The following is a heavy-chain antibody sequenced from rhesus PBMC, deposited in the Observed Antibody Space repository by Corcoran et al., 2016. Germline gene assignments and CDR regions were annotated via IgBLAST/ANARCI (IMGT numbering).Heavy chain of an antibody. CDR3: GYSAGWSVDD. Sequence: QLQLQESGPGLVKPSETLSLTCAVSGGSISGFWWSWIRQPPGKGLEWIGRIDTGGGTDSNPSLKSRVTISRDTSKNQFSLKLSSVTAADTAVYYCGYSAGWSVDDWGQGVLVSVSS. D-gene: IGHD6-37*01. CDR2: IDTGGGT. J-gene: IGHJ4*01. CDR1: GGSISGFW. V-gene: IGHV4-160*01.